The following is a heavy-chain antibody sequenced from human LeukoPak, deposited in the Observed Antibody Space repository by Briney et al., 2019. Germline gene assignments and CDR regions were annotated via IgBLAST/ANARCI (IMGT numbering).Heavy chain of an antibody. CDR2: IYTSGST. Sequence: SETLFLTCTVSGGSISSYYWSWIRQPAGKGLGWIGRIYTSGSTNYNPSLKSRVTMSVDTSKNQFSLKLSSVTAADTAVYYCARARGQGGYSNYRWFDPWGQGTLVTVSS. V-gene: IGHV4-4*07. J-gene: IGHJ5*02. D-gene: IGHD4-11*01. CDR3: ARARGQGGYSNYRWFDP. CDR1: GGSISSYY.